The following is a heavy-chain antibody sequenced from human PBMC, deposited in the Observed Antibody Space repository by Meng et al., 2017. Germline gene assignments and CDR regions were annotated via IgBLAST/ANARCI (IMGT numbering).Heavy chain of an antibody. J-gene: IGHJ5*02. CDR2: IYWDDDK. D-gene: IGHD2-21*02. Sequence: HITLKESGPTLVKPTQTPTLTCTFSGFSLSTSGVGVGWIRQPPGKALEWLALIYWDDDKRYSPSLKSRLTITKDTSKNQVVLTMTNMDPVDTATYYCAHRRGDSREGWFDPWGQGILVTVSS. V-gene: IGHV2-5*02. CDR1: GFSLSTSGVG. CDR3: AHRRGDSREGWFDP.